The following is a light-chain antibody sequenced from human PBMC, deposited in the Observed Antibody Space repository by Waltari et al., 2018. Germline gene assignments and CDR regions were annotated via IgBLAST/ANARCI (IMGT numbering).Light chain of an antibody. J-gene: IGKJ4*01. CDR1: QSVSSY. Sequence: IVLTQSPATLSLSPGERATLSCRASQSVSSYLAWYQHKPGQAPRLLIYDASNRATGIPARFSGSGSGTDFTLTISSLEPEDFAVYYCQQRSNWPFLTFGGGTKVEIK. CDR3: QQRSNWPFLT. CDR2: DAS. V-gene: IGKV3-11*01.